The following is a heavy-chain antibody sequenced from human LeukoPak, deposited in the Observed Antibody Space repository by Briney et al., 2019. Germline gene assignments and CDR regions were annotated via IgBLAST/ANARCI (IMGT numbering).Heavy chain of an antibody. CDR1: GFTLSSYW. CDR3: ATYRLIWLPAPVFDY. CDR2: IKEDGGEK. Sequence: QSGGSLRLSCAASGFTLSSYWMSWVRQAPGKGLEWVANIKEDGGEKYYVDSVKGRFTISRDHAKNSLFLQMNSLRVDDTAVYYCATYRLIWLPAPVFDYWGQGTLVTVSS. D-gene: IGHD3/OR15-3a*01. J-gene: IGHJ4*02. V-gene: IGHV3-7*01.